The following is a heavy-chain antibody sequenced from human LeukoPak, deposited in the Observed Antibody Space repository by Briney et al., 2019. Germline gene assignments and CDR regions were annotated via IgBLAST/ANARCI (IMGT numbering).Heavy chain of an antibody. V-gene: IGHV3-30-3*01. CDR1: GFTFSSYA. D-gene: IGHD3-22*01. CDR3: ARGLNYYDSSGLGSDWFDP. CDR2: ISYDGSNK. J-gene: IGHJ5*02. Sequence: GGSLRLSCAASGFTFSSYAMHWVRQAPGKGLEWVAVISYDGSNKYYADSVKGRFTISRDNSKNTLYLQMNSLRSDDTAVYYCARGLNYYDSSGLGSDWFDPWGQGTLVTVSS.